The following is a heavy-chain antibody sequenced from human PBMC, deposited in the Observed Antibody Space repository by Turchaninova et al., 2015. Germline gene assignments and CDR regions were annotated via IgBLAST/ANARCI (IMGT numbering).Heavy chain of an antibody. CDR2: SSSSSRYI. Sequence: EWQLVESGGGLVKPGGSLRISCAALGFTLSTNSKNWVRQAPGKGLEWVSSSSSSSRYIYYADSVKGRFTISRDNAKNSLYLQMHSLRAEDTALYYCARDTSPYFDYYAMDVWGQGTTVTVSS. D-gene: IGHD3-9*01. J-gene: IGHJ6*02. CDR1: GFTLSTNS. CDR3: ARDTSPYFDYYAMDV. V-gene: IGHV3-21*01.